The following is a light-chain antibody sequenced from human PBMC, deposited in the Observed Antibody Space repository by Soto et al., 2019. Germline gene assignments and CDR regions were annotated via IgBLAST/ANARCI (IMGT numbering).Light chain of an antibody. V-gene: IGKV1-39*01. J-gene: IGKJ1*01. CDR1: QSISSY. CDR3: QQSYSTPLT. Sequence: DIQMTQSPSSLSASVGDRVTITCLASQSISSYLNWYQQKPGKAPKLLIYAASSLKSGVPSRFSGSGSGTDFTLTISSLQPEDFATYYCQQSYSTPLTFGQETKVEIK. CDR2: AAS.